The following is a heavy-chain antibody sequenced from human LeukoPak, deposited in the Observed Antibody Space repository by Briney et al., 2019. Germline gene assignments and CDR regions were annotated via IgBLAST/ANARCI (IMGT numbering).Heavy chain of an antibody. CDR2: ISHEGDS. V-gene: IGHV4-34*01. J-gene: IGHJ6*03. D-gene: IGHD1-7*01. Sequence: PSQTLPLTCAVYGVSLRGYYWSWIRQSPEKGLEWIGEISHEGDSIYNPSLKSRLTLSVDMSKNQFPLNLRSVTAADTAVYYCARGRNFVSDFYFDVWGKGTTVIVSS. CDR3: ARGRNFVSDFYFDV. CDR1: GVSLRGYY.